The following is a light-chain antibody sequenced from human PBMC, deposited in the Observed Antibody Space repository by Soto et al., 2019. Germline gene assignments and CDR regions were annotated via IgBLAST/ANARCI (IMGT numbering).Light chain of an antibody. CDR3: QSYDSSSWV. V-gene: IGLV6-57*01. Sequence: NFMLTQPHSVSESPGKTVTISCTRSSGSIASNDVQWYQQRPGSSPTTVIYEDNQRPSGVPDRFSVSIDSSSNSASLTISGLKTEDEADYYCQSYDSSSWVFGGGTKLTVL. J-gene: IGLJ3*02. CDR1: SGSIASND. CDR2: EDN.